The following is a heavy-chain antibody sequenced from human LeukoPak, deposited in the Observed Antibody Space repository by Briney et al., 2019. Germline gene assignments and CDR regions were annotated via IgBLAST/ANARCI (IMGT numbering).Heavy chain of an antibody. V-gene: IGHV3-66*01. J-gene: IGHJ3*02. CDR1: GFTVSNNY. CDR3: ARTWVDTTMALDAFDI. Sequence: GGSLRLSCAASGFTVSNNYMSWVRQSPGKGLEWVSIIYSGGSTYYADSVKDRFTISRDTSKNTLYLQMHSLRAEDMAVYYCARTWVDTTMALDAFDIWGQGAMVTVSS. D-gene: IGHD5-18*01. CDR2: IYSGGST.